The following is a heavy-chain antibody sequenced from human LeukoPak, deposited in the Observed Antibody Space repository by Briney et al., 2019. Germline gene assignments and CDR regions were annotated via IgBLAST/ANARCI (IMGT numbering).Heavy chain of an antibody. V-gene: IGHV3-53*04. Sequence: SGGSLRLSCAASGFTVSSNYMSWARQAPVKGLEWVSVIYSGGSTYYADSVKGRFTISRHNSKNTLYLQMNSLRAEDTAVYYCARAMATNYFDYWGQGTLVTVSS. D-gene: IGHD5-24*01. CDR2: IYSGGST. CDR1: GFTVSSNY. J-gene: IGHJ4*02. CDR3: ARAMATNYFDY.